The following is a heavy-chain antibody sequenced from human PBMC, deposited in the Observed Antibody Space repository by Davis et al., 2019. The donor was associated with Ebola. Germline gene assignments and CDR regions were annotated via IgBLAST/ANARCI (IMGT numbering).Heavy chain of an antibody. D-gene: IGHD3-10*01. CDR1: GYTFTSYD. CDR3: VRGRGRFGEVIKNWFDP. J-gene: IGHJ5*02. Sequence: AASVKVSCKASGYTFTSYDINWVRQATGQGLEWMGWMNPNSGNTGYAQKFQGRVTMTRNTSISTAYMELSSLRSEDTAVYYCVRGRGRFGEVIKNWFDPWGQGTLVTVSS. V-gene: IGHV1-8*01. CDR2: MNPNSGNT.